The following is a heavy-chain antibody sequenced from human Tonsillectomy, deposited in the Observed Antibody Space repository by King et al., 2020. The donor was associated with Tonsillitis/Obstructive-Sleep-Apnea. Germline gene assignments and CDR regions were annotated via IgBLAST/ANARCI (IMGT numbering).Heavy chain of an antibody. V-gene: IGHV3-74*02. CDR3: ARTEYSNNDWYFDL. Sequence: QLVQSGGDLVQPGGSLRLSCAASRFTFSSYWMHWVRQPPGKGLVWVSRINSDGSSTTYADSVKGRFTISRDNAKNTLYLQMNSLRAEDTAVYYCARTEYSNNDWYFDLWGRGTLVTVSS. J-gene: IGHJ2*01. CDR2: INSDGSST. D-gene: IGHD6-6*01. CDR1: RFTFSSYW.